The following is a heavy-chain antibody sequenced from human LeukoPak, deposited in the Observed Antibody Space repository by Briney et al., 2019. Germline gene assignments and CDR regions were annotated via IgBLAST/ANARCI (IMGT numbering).Heavy chain of an antibody. CDR1: GGSFSGYY. CDR2: INHSGST. Sequence: SETLSLTCAVSGGSFSGYYLTWIRQPPGKGLEWIGEINHSGSTNYNPSLKSRVTMSVDTSMNQFSLRLNSVTAADTAVYYCARAYGSGSYHSNWFESWGQGTLVIVSS. V-gene: IGHV4-34*01. D-gene: IGHD3-10*01. CDR3: ARAYGSGSYHSNWFES. J-gene: IGHJ5*01.